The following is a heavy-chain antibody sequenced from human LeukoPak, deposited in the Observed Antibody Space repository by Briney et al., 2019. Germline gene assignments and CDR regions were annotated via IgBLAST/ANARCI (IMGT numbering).Heavy chain of an antibody. CDR3: ARGPDYGDRSDYFDY. D-gene: IGHD4-17*01. V-gene: IGHV3-7*01. CDR2: IKQDGSQ. CDR1: GFTFSRHW. Sequence: PGGSLRLSCAASGFTFSRHWMGWVRQAPGKGLEWVANIKQDGSQYYVDSVKGRFIISRDNAKNSLSLQMNSLRVEDTAVYYCARGPDYGDRSDYFDYWGQGTLVTVSS. J-gene: IGHJ4*02.